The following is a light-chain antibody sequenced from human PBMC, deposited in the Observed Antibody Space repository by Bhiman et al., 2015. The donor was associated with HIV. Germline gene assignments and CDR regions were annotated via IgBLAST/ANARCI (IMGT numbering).Light chain of an antibody. V-gene: IGLV2-11*01. Sequence: QSALTQPASVSGSPGQSITISCTGSGSDVGGYNYVSWYQHHPGKAPKLMIYDVSKRPSGVPDRFSGSKSGNTASLTISGLQAEDEADYYCCSYAGISPSYVFGTGTKVTVL. CDR3: CSYAGISPSYV. CDR2: DVS. J-gene: IGLJ1*01. CDR1: GSDVGGYNY.